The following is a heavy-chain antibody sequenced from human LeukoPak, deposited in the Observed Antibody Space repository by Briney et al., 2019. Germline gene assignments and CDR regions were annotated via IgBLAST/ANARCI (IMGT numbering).Heavy chain of an antibody. Sequence: GGSLRLSCAASGFTFSSYGMHWVRQAPGKGLEWVAFIRYDGSNKYYADSVKGRFTISRDNSKNTLYLQMYSLRAEDTAVYYCAREAYYYYYMDVWGKGTTVTVSS. CDR2: IRYDGSNK. J-gene: IGHJ6*03. D-gene: IGHD1-26*01. CDR3: AREAYYYYYMDV. CDR1: GFTFSSYG. V-gene: IGHV3-30*02.